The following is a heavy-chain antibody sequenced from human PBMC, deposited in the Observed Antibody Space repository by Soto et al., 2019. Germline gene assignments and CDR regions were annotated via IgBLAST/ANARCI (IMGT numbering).Heavy chain of an antibody. CDR3: AVTYYDFWSGYSFNDY. V-gene: IGHV4-39*01. CDR2: IYYSGST. D-gene: IGHD3-3*01. J-gene: IGHJ4*02. Sequence: TLSLTCTVSGGSISSSSYYWGWIRQPPGTGLEWIGSIYYSGSTYYNPSLKSRVTISVDTSKNQFSLKLSSVTAADTAVYYCAVTYYDFWSGYSFNDYWGQGTLVTVSS. CDR1: GGSISSSSYY.